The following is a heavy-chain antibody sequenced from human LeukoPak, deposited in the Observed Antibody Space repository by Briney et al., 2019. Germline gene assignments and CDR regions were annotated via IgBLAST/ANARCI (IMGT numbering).Heavy chain of an antibody. V-gene: IGHV3-53*01. D-gene: IGHD1-26*01. Sequence: GGSLRLSCAASGFTVSSNYMSWVRQAPGKGLEWVSVIYSGGSTYYADSVKGRFTISRDNSKNTLYLQMNSLRAEDTAVYYCARSFVGATTGSPLYYFDYWGQGTLVTVSS. CDR1: GFTVSSNY. CDR2: IYSGGST. J-gene: IGHJ4*02. CDR3: ARSFVGATTGSPLYYFDY.